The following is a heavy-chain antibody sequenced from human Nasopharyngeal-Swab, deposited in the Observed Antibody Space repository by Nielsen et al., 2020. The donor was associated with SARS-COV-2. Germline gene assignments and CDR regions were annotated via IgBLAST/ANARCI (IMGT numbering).Heavy chain of an antibody. CDR3: AKAPYYYDSSGFLTSYWYFDL. Sequence: GGSLRLSCAASGFTFDDYAMHWVRQAPGKGLEWVSLISGDGGSTYYADSVKGRFTISRDNSKNSLYLQMNSLRTEDTALYYCAKAPYYYDSSGFLTSYWYFDLWGRGTLVTVSS. CDR2: ISGDGGST. D-gene: IGHD3-22*01. J-gene: IGHJ2*01. V-gene: IGHV3-43*02. CDR1: GFTFDDYA.